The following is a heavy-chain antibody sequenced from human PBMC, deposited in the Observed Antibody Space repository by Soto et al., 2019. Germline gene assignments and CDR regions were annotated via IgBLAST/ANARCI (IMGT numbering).Heavy chain of an antibody. CDR3: ARVYSSSWYFDY. CDR2: ISSSSSYT. CDR1: GFTFSDYY. Sequence: QVQLVESGGGLVKPGGSLRLYCAASGFTFSDYYMSWIRQAPGKGLEWVSYISSSSSYTNYADSVKGRFTISRDNAKNSLYLQMNSLRAEDTAVYYCARVYSSSWYFDYWGQGTLVTVSS. J-gene: IGHJ4*02. V-gene: IGHV3-11*06. D-gene: IGHD6-13*01.